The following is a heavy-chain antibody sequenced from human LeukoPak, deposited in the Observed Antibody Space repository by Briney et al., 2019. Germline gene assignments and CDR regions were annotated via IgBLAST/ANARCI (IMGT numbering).Heavy chain of an antibody. CDR2: IYYSGST. D-gene: IGHD3-10*01. CDR1: GGSISSYY. J-gene: IGHJ3*02. Sequence: SETLSLTCTVSGGSISSYYWRWIRQPPGKGLEWIGYIYYSGSTNYNPSLKSRVTISVDTSKNQFSLKLSSVTAADTAVYYCASSVWEFHAFDIWGQGTMVTVSS. V-gene: IGHV4-59*01. CDR3: ASSVWEFHAFDI.